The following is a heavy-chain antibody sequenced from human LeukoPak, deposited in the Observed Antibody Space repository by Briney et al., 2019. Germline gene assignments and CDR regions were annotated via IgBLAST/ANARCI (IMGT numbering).Heavy chain of an antibody. V-gene: IGHV3-21*01. D-gene: IGHD4-11*01. CDR2: ISDSGDAT. CDR3: ARGVDYTFDC. Sequence: PGGSLRLSCEVSGFIFSYYGMNWVRQAPGKGLEWVSAISDSGDATYYADSVKGRFTISRDNAKNSLYLQMNSLRAEDTAVFYCARGVDYTFDCWGQGTLVTVSS. CDR1: GFIFSYYG. J-gene: IGHJ4*02.